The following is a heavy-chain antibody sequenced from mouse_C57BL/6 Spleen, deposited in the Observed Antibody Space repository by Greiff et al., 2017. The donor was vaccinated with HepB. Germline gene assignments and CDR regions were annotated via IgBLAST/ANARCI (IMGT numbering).Heavy chain of an antibody. J-gene: IGHJ3*01. D-gene: IGHD2-4*01. CDR1: GYSITSGYY. CDR3: ASIYYDYDGVAY. V-gene: IGHV3-6*01. CDR2: ISYDGSN. Sequence: VQLKESGPGLVKPSQSLSLTCSVTGYSITSGYYWNWIRQFPGNKLEWMGYISYDGSNNYNPSLKNRISITRDTSKNQFFLKLNSVTTEDTATYYCASIYYDYDGVAYWGQGTLVTVSA.